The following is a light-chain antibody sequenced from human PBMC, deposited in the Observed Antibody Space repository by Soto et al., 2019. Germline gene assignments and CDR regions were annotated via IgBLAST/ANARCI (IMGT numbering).Light chain of an antibody. CDR1: QSVDSY. V-gene: IGKV3-11*01. CDR3: QQRSNWPPWT. CDR2: DAS. Sequence: EILLTQSPATLSLSPGERATLSCRASQSVDSYLAWYQQKPGQAPRLLIYDASNRATGIPARFSGSGSGTDFTLTISSLEPEDFAVYYCQQRSNWPPWTFGQETKVDIK. J-gene: IGKJ1*01.